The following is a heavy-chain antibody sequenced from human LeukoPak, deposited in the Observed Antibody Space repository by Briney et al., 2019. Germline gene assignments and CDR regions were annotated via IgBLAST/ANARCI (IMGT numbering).Heavy chain of an antibody. CDR1: GFTFSSYS. D-gene: IGHD4-23*01. CDR2: ISSSSSSI. CDR3: ARDAGYGGNSDYYYMDV. J-gene: IGHJ6*03. V-gene: IGHV3-48*01. Sequence: PGGSLRLSCAASGFTFSSYSTNWVRQAPGKGLEWVSYISSSSSSIYYADSVKGRFTISRDNAKNSLYLQMNSLRAEDTAVYYCARDAGYGGNSDYYYMDVWGKGTTVTVSS.